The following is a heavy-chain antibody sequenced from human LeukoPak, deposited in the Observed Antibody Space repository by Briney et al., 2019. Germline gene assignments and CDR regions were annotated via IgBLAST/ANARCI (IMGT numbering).Heavy chain of an antibody. J-gene: IGHJ4*02. CDR1: GFTFSTYA. CDR2: ISGSGGST. CDR3: AKDWGYCSSTSCYLDY. D-gene: IGHD2-2*01. Sequence: GGSLRLSCAASGFTFSTYAMSWVHQAPGKGLEWVSAISGSGGSTYYADSVKGRFTISRDNSKNTLYLQMNSLRAEDTAVYYCAKDWGYCSSTSCYLDYWGQGTLVTVSS. V-gene: IGHV3-23*01.